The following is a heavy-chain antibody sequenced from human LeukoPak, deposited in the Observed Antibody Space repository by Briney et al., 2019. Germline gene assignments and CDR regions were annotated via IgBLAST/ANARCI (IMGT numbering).Heavy chain of an antibody. V-gene: IGHV3-30*02. Sequence: GGSLRLSCAASGFTFSSYGMHWVRQAPGEGLEWVAFIRYDGSNKYYADSVKGRFTISRDNSKNTLYLQKNSLRAEDTAVYYCAKGMGSSSWYSDYWGQGTLVTVSS. CDR1: GFTFSSYG. D-gene: IGHD6-13*01. CDR3: AKGMGSSSWYSDY. J-gene: IGHJ4*02. CDR2: IRYDGSNK.